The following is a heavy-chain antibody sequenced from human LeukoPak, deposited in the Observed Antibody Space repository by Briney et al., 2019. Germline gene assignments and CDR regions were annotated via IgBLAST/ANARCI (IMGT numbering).Heavy chain of an antibody. CDR3: ASGNYYGHYYYGMDV. CDR1: GGSISSYY. V-gene: IGHV4-59*01. J-gene: IGHJ6*02. Sequence: PSETLSLTCTVSGGSISSYYWSWIRQPPGKGLEWIGYIYYSGSTNYNPSLKSRVTISVDTSKNQFSLKLSSVTAADTAVYYCASGNYYGHYYYGMDVWGQGTTVTVSS. D-gene: IGHD3-10*01. CDR2: IYYSGST.